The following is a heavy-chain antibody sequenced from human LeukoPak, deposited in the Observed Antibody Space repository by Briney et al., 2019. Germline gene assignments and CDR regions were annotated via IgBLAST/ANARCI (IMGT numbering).Heavy chain of an antibody. Sequence: SETLSLTCTVSGGSISSYYWSWIRQPPGKGLEWIGYIYYSGSTNYNPSLKSRVTISVDTSKNQFSLNLSSVTAADTALYYCALEMATIPQGYWGQGTLVTVSS. V-gene: IGHV4-59*12. CDR2: IYYSGST. D-gene: IGHD5-24*01. CDR1: GGSISSYY. J-gene: IGHJ4*02. CDR3: ALEMATIPQGY.